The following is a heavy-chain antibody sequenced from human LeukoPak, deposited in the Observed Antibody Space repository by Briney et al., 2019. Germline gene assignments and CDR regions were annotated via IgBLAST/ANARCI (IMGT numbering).Heavy chain of an antibody. V-gene: IGHV4-4*07. J-gene: IGHJ5*02. CDR2: IYTSGST. D-gene: IGHD5-12*01. CDR3: ARDKPGYSGYDLNWFDP. Sequence: SETLSLTCTVSGGSISSYYWSWIRQPAGKGLEWIGRIYTSGSTNYNPSLKSRVTMSVDTSKNQFSLKLGSVTAADTAVYYCARDKPGYSGYDLNWFDPWGQGTLVTVSS. CDR1: GGSISSYY.